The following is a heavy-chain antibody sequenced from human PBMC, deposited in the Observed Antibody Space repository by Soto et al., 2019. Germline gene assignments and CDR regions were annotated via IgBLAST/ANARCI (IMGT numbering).Heavy chain of an antibody. CDR1: GYTFTSYG. V-gene: IGHV1-18*01. CDR3: ARAGMDIVVVVAAVEFDY. J-gene: IGHJ4*02. Sequence: ASVKVSCKASGYTFTSYGISWVRQAPGQGLEWMGWISAYNGNTNYAQKLQGRVTMTTDTSTSTAYMELRSLRSDDTAVYYCARAGMDIVVVVAAVEFDYWGQGTLVTVSS. D-gene: IGHD2-15*01. CDR2: ISAYNGNT.